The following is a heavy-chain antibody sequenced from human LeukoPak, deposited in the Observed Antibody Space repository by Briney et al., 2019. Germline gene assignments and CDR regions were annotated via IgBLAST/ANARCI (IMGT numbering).Heavy chain of an antibody. CDR2: IYTSGSN. CDR1: GGSISSYY. J-gene: IGHJ4*02. CDR3: ARAGYSSGWYYFDY. D-gene: IGHD6-19*01. Sequence: SQTLSLTCTVSGGSISSYYWSWIRQPAGKGLEWIGRIYTSGSNNYNPSLKRRVTTSVDTSKNQFSLKLSSVTAADTAVYYCARAGYSSGWYYFDYWGQGTLVTVSS. V-gene: IGHV4-4*07.